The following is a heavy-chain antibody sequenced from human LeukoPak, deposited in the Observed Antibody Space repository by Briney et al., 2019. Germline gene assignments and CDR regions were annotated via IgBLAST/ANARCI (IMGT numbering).Heavy chain of an antibody. CDR3: ARGPTYYYDSSGYTGFDY. D-gene: IGHD3-22*01. CDR2: IDSGGST. Sequence: PGGSLRLSCAASGFTVSSNYMSWVRPAPGKGLEWVSLIDSGGSTYYADSVKGRFTISRDNSKNTPYLQMNSLRAEDTAVYYCARGPTYYYDSSGYTGFDYWGQGTLVTVSS. CDR1: GFTVSSNY. J-gene: IGHJ4*02. V-gene: IGHV3-53*01.